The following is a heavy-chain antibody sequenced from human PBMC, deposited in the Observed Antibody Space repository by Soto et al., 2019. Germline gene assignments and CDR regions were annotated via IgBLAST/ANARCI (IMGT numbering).Heavy chain of an antibody. J-gene: IGHJ6*02. CDR3: ARDWFTMVRVVITFSDYGMDV. V-gene: IGHV1-18*01. CDR1: GYTFTTYD. Sequence: QVQLVQSGAEVKKPGASVKVSCKASGYTFTTYDINWVRQAPGQGLEWMGWISAFNGNTNYAQRLQGRVTMTTDASTSTSYMELRSLRSDDTAVYYCARDWFTMVRVVITFSDYGMDVWGQGTMFTVSS. D-gene: IGHD3-10*01. CDR2: ISAFNGNT.